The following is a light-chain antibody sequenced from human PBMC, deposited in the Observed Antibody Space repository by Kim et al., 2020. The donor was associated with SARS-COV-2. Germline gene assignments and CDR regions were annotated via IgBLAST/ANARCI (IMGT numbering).Light chain of an antibody. CDR2: YDN. J-gene: IGLJ3*02. Sequence: VAPGKTARITCGGNNIGSKSVHWYQQKPGQAPVLVIYYDNDRPSGIPERFSGSNSGNTATLTISRVEAGDEADYYCQVWDSSSDRVFGGGTKLTVL. CDR1: NIGSKS. CDR3: QVWDSSSDRV. V-gene: IGLV3-21*04.